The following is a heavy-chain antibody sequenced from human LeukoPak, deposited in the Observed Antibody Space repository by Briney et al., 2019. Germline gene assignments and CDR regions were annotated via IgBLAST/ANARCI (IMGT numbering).Heavy chain of an antibody. CDR3: TTRLVYGGRDYFEY. J-gene: IGHJ4*02. Sequence: GESLTLSCAASGFTFSTAWMHWVRQAPGKGREWVGRIKSNNDGWTTDYGAPVKGRFSISRDDSKNTLYLQMDSLKTEDTAVYHCTTRLVYGGRDYFEYWGQGTLVTVSS. CDR2: IKSNNDGWTT. V-gene: IGHV3-15*07. CDR1: GFTFSTAW. D-gene: IGHD4-23*01.